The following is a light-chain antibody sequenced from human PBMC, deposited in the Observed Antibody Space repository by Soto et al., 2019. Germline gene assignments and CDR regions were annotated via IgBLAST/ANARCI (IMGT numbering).Light chain of an antibody. CDR1: SSDVGGYNY. J-gene: IGLJ3*02. CDR3: SSYTSSSTPWV. Sequence: QSALTQPASVSGSPGQSITISCTGTSSDVGGYNYVSWYQQHPGKAPKIMIYEVSNRPSGVSNRFSGSKSGNTASLTISGLQGEDEADYYCSSYTSSSTPWVFGGGTKLTVL. V-gene: IGLV2-14*01. CDR2: EVS.